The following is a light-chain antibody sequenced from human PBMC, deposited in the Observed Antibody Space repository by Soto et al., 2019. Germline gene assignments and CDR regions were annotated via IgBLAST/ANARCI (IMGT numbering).Light chain of an antibody. V-gene: IGKV1-5*03. CDR3: QQYNSYPLT. J-gene: IGKJ4*01. CDR1: QSISSW. CDR2: KAS. Sequence: DIQMTQSPSTLSASVGDRVTITCRASQSISSWLAWYQQKPGKAPKPLIYKASSLESGVPSRFRGSGSGTEFTLTFSSLQPDDFATDYCQQYNSYPLTFGGGTKVQIK.